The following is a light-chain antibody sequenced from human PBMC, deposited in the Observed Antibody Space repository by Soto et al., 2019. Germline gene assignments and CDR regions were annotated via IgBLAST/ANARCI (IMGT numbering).Light chain of an antibody. J-gene: IGKJ2*01. Sequence: ESVLTQSPATLSLSPGERATLSCRASQNFGNYLAWYQQKPGQAPRLLIYHASNRATGIPARFSGSGSGTDFTLTISSLEPEDFAVYYCQQRISWPRTGYTFGQGTKLEIK. V-gene: IGKV3-11*01. CDR1: QNFGNY. CDR3: QQRISWPRTGYT. CDR2: HAS.